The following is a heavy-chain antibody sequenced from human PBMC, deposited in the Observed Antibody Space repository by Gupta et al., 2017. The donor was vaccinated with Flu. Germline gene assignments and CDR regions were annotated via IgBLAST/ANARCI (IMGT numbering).Heavy chain of an antibody. J-gene: IGHJ4*02. CDR2: IDTAGDT. Sequence: EVQLVESGGGLVQPGESLTLSCTTSGFTFSDYDMHWARQVTGKGLEWVSAIDTAGDTYYASSVKGRFTTSRDSAKTSLYLQINSLRAGDTAVYYCVRGGTSGIGVAGSFEFWGQGSLVTVSS. CDR3: VRGGTSGIGVAGSFEF. D-gene: IGHD6-19*01. V-gene: IGHV3-13*01. CDR1: GFTFSDYD.